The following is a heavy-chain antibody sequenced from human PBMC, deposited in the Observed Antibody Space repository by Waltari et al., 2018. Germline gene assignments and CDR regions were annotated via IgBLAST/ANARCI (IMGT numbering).Heavy chain of an antibody. CDR3: ARGGITIFGVAPKGDWFDP. CDR2: MNPNSGNT. D-gene: IGHD3-3*01. J-gene: IGHJ5*02. CDR1: GYTFTSYD. V-gene: IGHV1-8*01. Sequence: QVQLVQSGAEVKKPGASVKVSCKASGYTFTSYDINWVRQATGQGLEWMGWMNPNSGNTGYAQKVQGRGTMTRNTSISTAYMELSSLRSEDTAVYYCARGGITIFGVAPKGDWFDPWGQGTLVTVSS.